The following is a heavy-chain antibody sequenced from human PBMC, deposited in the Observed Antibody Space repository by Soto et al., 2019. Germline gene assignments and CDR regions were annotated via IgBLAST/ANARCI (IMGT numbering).Heavy chain of an antibody. J-gene: IGHJ4*02. CDR3: AKVWGYDFWSGRYFDY. V-gene: IGHV3-23*01. Sequence: EVQLLESGGGLVQPGGSLRLSCAASGFTFSSYAMSWVRQAPGKGLEWVSAISGSGGSTYYADSVKGRFTISRDNSKNTLYLQMNSLRAEDTAVYYCAKVWGYDFWSGRYFDYWGQGTLVTVSS. CDR2: ISGSGGST. CDR1: GFTFSSYA. D-gene: IGHD3-3*01.